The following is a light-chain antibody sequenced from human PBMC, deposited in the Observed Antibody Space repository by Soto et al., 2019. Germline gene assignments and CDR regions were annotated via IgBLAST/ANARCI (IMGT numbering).Light chain of an antibody. CDR2: DVS. CDR3: SSYTSSSTLVV. V-gene: IGLV2-14*01. J-gene: IGLJ2*01. Sequence: QPVLTQPASVSGSPGQSITISCTGTSSDVGGYNYVSWYQQHPGKAPKLMIYDVSNRPSGVSNRSSGSKSGNTASLTISGLQAEDEADYYCSSYTSSSTLVVFGGGTKLTVL. CDR1: SSDVGGYNY.